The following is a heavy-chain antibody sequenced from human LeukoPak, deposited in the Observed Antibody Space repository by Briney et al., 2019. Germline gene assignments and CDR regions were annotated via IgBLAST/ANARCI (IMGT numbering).Heavy chain of an antibody. V-gene: IGHV3-53*01. Sequence: GGSLRLSCTVSGFTVSSNSMSWVRQAPGKGLEWVSFIYSGGNTHYSDSVKGRFTISRDNSKNTLYLQMNSLRAEDTAVYYCAKRYAYYYYMDVWGKGTTVTVSS. J-gene: IGHJ6*03. CDR1: GFTVSSNS. D-gene: IGHD5-12*01. CDR2: IYSGGNT. CDR3: AKRYAYYYYMDV.